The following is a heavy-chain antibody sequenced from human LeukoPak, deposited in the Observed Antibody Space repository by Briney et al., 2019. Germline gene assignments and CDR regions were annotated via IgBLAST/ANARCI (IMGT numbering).Heavy chain of an antibody. J-gene: IGHJ4*02. CDR1: GFTFSSYG. D-gene: IGHD2-15*01. V-gene: IGHV3-30*02. CDR2: IRYDGSNK. Sequence: GGSLRLSCAASGFTFSSYGMHWVRQAPGKGLEWVAFIRYDGSNKYYADSVKGRFTISRDNSKNTLYLQMNSLRAEDTAVYYCAKVGAGYCSGGSCYYFDYWGQGTLVTVSS. CDR3: AKVGAGYCSGGSCYYFDY.